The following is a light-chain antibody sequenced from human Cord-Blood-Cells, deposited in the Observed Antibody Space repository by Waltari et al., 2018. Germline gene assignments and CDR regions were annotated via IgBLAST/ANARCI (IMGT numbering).Light chain of an antibody. V-gene: IGKV1-5*03. CDR1: QSISSW. CDR2: KAS. CDR3: QQYNSYST. Sequence: DIQMTQSPSTLSASVGDRVTITCRASQSISSWWAWYQQKPGKAPKLLIYKASSSESGVPSRFSGSGSGTEFTLTISSLQPDDFATYYCQQYNSYSTFGQGTKLEIK. J-gene: IGKJ2*01.